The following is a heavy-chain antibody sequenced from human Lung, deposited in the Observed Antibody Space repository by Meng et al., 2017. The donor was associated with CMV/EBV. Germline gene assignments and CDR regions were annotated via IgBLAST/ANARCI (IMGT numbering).Heavy chain of an antibody. J-gene: IGHJ4*02. Sequence: GGSXRLXCAASGFTFSEYFMAWIRQTPGKGLEWVSYISPTSTTVFYAESVRGRSTVSRDNAKNSLLLQMDSLRADDTAVYYCARDIKSGRVGFDYWSQGTLVTVSS. CDR2: ISPTSTTV. CDR3: ARDIKSGRVGFDY. V-gene: IGHV3-11*04. CDR1: GFTFSEYF.